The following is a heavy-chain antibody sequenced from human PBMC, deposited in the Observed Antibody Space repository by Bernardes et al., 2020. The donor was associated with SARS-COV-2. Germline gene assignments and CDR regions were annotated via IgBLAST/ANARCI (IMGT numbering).Heavy chain of an antibody. D-gene: IGHD6-19*01. CDR3: ARGMAGPYWGGFDF. Sequence: GESLTLSCLAFTLSFNSSCITCVRHPARSVLEWMASILRVGANVNYADSMEGRFIISRDNAKNSLYLQMNRLRPDDTAVYYCARGMAGPYWGGFDFWGQGTRVTVSS. V-gene: IGHV3-21*01. J-gene: IGHJ4*02. CDR1: TLSFNSSC. CDR2: ILRVGA.